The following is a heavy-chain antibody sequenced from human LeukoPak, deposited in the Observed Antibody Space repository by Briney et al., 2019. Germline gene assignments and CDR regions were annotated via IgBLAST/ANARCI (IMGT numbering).Heavy chain of an antibody. Sequence: SETLFLTCTVSVGSISSYYWSWIRQPPRKGLEWVGHIYYSGSTNYNPSLKSRVTISVDTSKNQFSLKLSSVTAADTAVYYCARDPLAYCGGDCYPNWGQGTLVTVSS. CDR3: ARDPLAYCGGDCYPN. CDR2: IYYSGST. CDR1: VGSISSYY. J-gene: IGHJ4*02. V-gene: IGHV4-59*01. D-gene: IGHD2-21*02.